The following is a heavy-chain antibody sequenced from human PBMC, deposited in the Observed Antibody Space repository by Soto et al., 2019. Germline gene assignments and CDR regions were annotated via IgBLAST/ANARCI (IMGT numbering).Heavy chain of an antibody. CDR1: GGSISSGGYS. D-gene: IGHD3-16*01. CDR2: IYHSGST. J-gene: IGHJ4*02. Sequence: SETLSLTCAVSGGSISSGGYSWSWIRQPPGKGLEWIGYIYHSGSTYYNPSLKSRVTISVGRSKNQFSLKLSSVTAADTAVYYCARVLRGNFDYWGQGTLVTAPQ. V-gene: IGHV4-30-2*01. CDR3: ARVLRGNFDY.